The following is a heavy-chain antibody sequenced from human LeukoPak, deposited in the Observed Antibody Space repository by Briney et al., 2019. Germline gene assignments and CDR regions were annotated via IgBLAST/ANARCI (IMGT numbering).Heavy chain of an antibody. CDR1: GFTFGDYA. Sequence: GGSLRLSCTASGFTFGDYAMSWFRQAPVKGLEWVGFIRSKAYGGTTEYAASVKGRFTISRDDSKSIAYLQMNSLKTEDTAVYYCTRGYCGGDCYSEHFDYWGQGTLVTVSS. V-gene: IGHV3-49*03. D-gene: IGHD2-21*02. J-gene: IGHJ4*02. CDR2: IRSKAYGGTT. CDR3: TRGYCGGDCYSEHFDY.